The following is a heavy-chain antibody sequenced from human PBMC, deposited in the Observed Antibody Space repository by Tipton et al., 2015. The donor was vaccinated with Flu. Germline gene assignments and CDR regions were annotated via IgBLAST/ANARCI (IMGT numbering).Heavy chain of an antibody. CDR1: GFTFSNFA. CDR3: ARSVVGAYYFDY. CDR2: IWYDGSNK. V-gene: IGHV3-33*01. D-gene: IGHD2-15*01. Sequence: SGFTFSNFAMHWVRQAPGRGLEWVAGIWYDGSNKYYADSVKGRFTISRDNSKNTLYLQMSSLRAEDTAVYYCARSVVGAYYFDYWGQGTLVTVSS. J-gene: IGHJ4*02.